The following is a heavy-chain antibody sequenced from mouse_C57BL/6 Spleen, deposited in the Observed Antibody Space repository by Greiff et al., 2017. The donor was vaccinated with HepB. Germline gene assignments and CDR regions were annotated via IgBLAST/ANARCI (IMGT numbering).Heavy chain of an antibody. Sequence: QVQLQQPGAELVKPGASVKLSCKASGYTFTSYWMHWVKQRPGQGLEWIGMIHPNSGSTNYNEKFKSKATLTVDKSSSTAYMQLSSLTSEDSAVYYCARPLRQGAWFAYWGQGTLVTVSA. D-gene: IGHD2-4*01. CDR1: GYTFTSYW. CDR3: ARPLRQGAWFAY. J-gene: IGHJ3*01. CDR2: IHPNSGST. V-gene: IGHV1-64*01.